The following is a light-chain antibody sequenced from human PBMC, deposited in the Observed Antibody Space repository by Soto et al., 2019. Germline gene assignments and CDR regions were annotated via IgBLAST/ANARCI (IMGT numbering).Light chain of an antibody. V-gene: IGLV2-14*01. CDR1: SSDVGRYNY. CDR2: EVN. J-gene: IGLJ1*01. CDR3: SSYSISTAYL. Sequence: QSVLTQPASVSGSPGQSITISCTGTSSDVGRYNYVSWYQQHPGKAPKLLISEVNNRPSGVSYRFSGSKSGNTASLTISGLQAEDEADYFCSSYSISTAYLFGTGTKVTVL.